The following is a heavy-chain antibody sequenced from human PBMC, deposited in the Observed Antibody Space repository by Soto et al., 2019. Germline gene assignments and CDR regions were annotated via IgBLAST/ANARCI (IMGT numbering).Heavy chain of an antibody. Sequence: QAQVVQSGAEVKKPGASVKISCKASGYRFTSYYMHWVRQAPGQGLEWMGIINPNSGITNYAQNFQGRVTMTRDTSTSTVYMELSSLKSEDTAVYYCARSRGAAAGINWFDPWGQGTLVTVSS. J-gene: IGHJ5*02. CDR3: ARSRGAAAGINWFDP. D-gene: IGHD6-13*01. CDR1: GYRFTSYY. CDR2: INPNSGIT. V-gene: IGHV1-46*03.